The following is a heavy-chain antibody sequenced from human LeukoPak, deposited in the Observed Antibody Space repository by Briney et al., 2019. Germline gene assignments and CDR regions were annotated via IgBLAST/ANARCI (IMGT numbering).Heavy chain of an antibody. CDR2: INPSGGST. CDR3: ARVLHQYDFWSGYPRGHWFDP. J-gene: IGHJ5*02. V-gene: IGHV1-46*01. Sequence: ASVKVSCKASGYTFTSYYMHWVRQAPGQGLEWMGIINPSGGSTSYAQKFRGRVTMTRDTSTSTVYMELSSLRSEDTAVHYCARVLHQYDFWSGYPRGHWFDPWGQGTLVTVSS. CDR1: GYTFTSYY. D-gene: IGHD3-3*01.